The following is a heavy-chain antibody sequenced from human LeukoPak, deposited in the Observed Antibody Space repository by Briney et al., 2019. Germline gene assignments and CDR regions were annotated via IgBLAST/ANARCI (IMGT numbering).Heavy chain of an antibody. CDR2: ISGSGGST. Sequence: GGSLRLSCAASGFTFSSYAMSWVRQAPGKGLEWVSAISGSGGSTYYADSVKGRFTISRDNSKSTLYLQMNSLRAEDTAVYYCAKVLGFTAKKYSNRINDAFDIWGQGTMVTVSS. V-gene: IGHV3-23*01. D-gene: IGHD4-11*01. J-gene: IGHJ3*02. CDR3: AKVLGFTAKKYSNRINDAFDI. CDR1: GFTFSSYA.